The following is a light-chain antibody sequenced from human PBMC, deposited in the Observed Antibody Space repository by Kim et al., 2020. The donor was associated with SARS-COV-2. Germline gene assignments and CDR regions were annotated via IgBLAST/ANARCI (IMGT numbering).Light chain of an antibody. Sequence: SSELTQDPAVSVALGQTVRITCQGDSLRSYYASWYQQKPVQAPVLVIYGKNNRPSGIPDRFSGSSSGNTASLTITGAQAEDEADYYCNSRDSSGNWVFGGGTQLTVL. CDR3: NSRDSSGNWV. V-gene: IGLV3-19*01. CDR1: SLRSYY. CDR2: GKN. J-gene: IGLJ3*02.